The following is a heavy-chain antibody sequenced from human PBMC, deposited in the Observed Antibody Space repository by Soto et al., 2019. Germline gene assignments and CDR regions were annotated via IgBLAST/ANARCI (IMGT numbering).Heavy chain of an antibody. D-gene: IGHD4-17*01. J-gene: IGHJ4*02. Sequence: WVRQAPGQGLEWMGIINPSGGSTSYAQKFQGRVTMTRDTSTSTVYMELSSLRSEDTAVYYCARAHDYGGNGVWYFYYLSQGTLVIVS. CDR2: INPSGGST. CDR3: ARAHDYGGNGVWYFYY. V-gene: IGHV1-46*01.